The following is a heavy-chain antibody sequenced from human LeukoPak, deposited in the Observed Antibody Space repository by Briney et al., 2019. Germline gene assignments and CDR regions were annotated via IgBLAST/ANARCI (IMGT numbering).Heavy chain of an antibody. Sequence: GSSVKVSCKASGGTFSTYSISWVRQAPGQGLEWMGGIIPIFGTANYAQKFQGRVTITADESTSTAYMELSSLRSEDTAVYYCARRAYYYDSSGYWFDLWGRGTLVTVSS. V-gene: IGHV1-69*01. CDR2: IIPIFGTA. CDR3: ARRAYYYDSSGYWFDL. D-gene: IGHD3-22*01. J-gene: IGHJ2*01. CDR1: GGTFSTYS.